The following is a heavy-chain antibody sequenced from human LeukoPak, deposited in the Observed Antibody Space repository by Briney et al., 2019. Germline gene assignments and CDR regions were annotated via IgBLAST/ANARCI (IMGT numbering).Heavy chain of an antibody. D-gene: IGHD1-26*01. Sequence: PSGTLSLTCAVYGGSFSGYYWSWIRQPPGKGLEWIGEINHSGSTNYNPSLKSRVTISVDTSKNQFSLKLTSVTAADTAVYYCARGDVGATAVPFDPWGQGTLVTVSS. J-gene: IGHJ5*02. CDR2: INHSGST. CDR3: ARGDVGATAVPFDP. V-gene: IGHV4-34*01. CDR1: GGSFSGYY.